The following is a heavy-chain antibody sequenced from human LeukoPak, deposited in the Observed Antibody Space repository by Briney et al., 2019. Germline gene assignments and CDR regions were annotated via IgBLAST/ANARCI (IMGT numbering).Heavy chain of an antibody. CDR3: AHSSGWYHTTDY. CDR2: ISGSGGST. Sequence: HPGGSLRLSCAASGFTFSSYAMSWVRQAPGKGLEWASAISGSGGSTYYADSVKGRFTISRDNSKNTLYLQMDSLRAEDTAVYYCAHSSGWYHTTDYWGQGTLVTVSS. CDR1: GFTFSSYA. D-gene: IGHD6-19*01. J-gene: IGHJ4*02. V-gene: IGHV3-23*01.